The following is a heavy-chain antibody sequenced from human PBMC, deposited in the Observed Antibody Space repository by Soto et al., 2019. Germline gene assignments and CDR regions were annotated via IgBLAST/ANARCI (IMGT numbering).Heavy chain of an antibody. D-gene: IGHD1-26*01. CDR3: AKEVGATVGDY. CDR2: ISYDGSNK. CDR1: GYTFSRYG. J-gene: IGHJ4*02. Sequence: QGELVESGGGVVQPGRSLRLSCAASGYTFSRYGMHWVRQAPGKGLEWVAVISYDGSNKYYADSVKGRFTISRDNSKNTLYLQMNSLRAEDTAVYYCAKEVGATVGDYWGQGTLVTVSS. V-gene: IGHV3-30*18.